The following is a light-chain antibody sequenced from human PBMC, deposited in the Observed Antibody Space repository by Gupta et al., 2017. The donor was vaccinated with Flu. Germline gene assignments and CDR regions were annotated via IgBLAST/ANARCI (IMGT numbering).Light chain of an antibody. CDR1: ENIITY. CDR2: AAS. Sequence: PFSLPASVGDRVIITCRASENIITYLNWYQQKPGKPPGLLIYAASNLQSGVPSRFSGTGSGTDYTLTINRLQPEDFATYFCQQSDSAPYTFGQGTRLETK. V-gene: IGKV1-39*01. CDR3: QQSDSAPYT. J-gene: IGKJ2*01.